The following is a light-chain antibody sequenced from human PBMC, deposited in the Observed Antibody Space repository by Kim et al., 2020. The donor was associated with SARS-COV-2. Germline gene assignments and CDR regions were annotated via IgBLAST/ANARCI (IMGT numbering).Light chain of an antibody. CDR1: QSISSW. J-gene: IGKJ2*01. CDR3: QQYKSYPVT. V-gene: IGKV1-5*03. Sequence: DIQMTQSPSTLSASVGDRVTITCRASQSISSWLAWYQQKPGKAPNLLIYKASSLQSGVPSRFSASGSGTEFTLTISSLQPDDSATYYCQQYKSYPVTFGQGTKLEI. CDR2: KAS.